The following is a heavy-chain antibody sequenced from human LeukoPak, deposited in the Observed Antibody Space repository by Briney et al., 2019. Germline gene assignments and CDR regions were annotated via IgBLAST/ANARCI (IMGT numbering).Heavy chain of an antibody. CDR3: ARDILYCSSTSCPLDY. CDR1: GFTFSSYA. V-gene: IGHV3-23*01. J-gene: IGHJ4*02. CDR2: ISGSGGST. Sequence: GGSLRLSCAASGFTFSSYAMSWVRQAPGKGLEWVSAISGSGGSTYYADSVKGRFTISRDNSKNTLYLQMNSLRAEDTAVYYCARDILYCSSTSCPLDYWGQGTLVTVSS. D-gene: IGHD2-2*01.